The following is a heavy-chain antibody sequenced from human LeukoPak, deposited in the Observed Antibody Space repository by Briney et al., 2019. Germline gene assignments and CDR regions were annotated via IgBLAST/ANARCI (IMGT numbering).Heavy chain of an antibody. Sequence: GGSLRLSCAASGFTFSNYMTHWVRHAPGKALVWVSRIKSDGITITYADSVKGRFTISRDNAKNTLYLQMNSLRAEDTAVYYCLRDLNWSLDQWGQGTLVTVSS. CDR1: GFTFSNYM. CDR2: IKSDGITI. V-gene: IGHV3-74*01. J-gene: IGHJ4*02. D-gene: IGHD1-20*01. CDR3: LRDLNWSLDQ.